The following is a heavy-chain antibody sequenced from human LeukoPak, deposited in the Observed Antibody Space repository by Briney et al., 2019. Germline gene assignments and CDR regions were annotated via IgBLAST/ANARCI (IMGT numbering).Heavy chain of an antibody. D-gene: IGHD1-26*01. J-gene: IGHJ4*02. CDR1: GFTFSSHS. CDR2: ITSSSSTI. CDR3: VRGESGSYPGF. Sequence: GWSLRLSCAASGFTFSSHSMNWVRQAPGQGLEWVSYITSSSSTIHYADSVKGRFTVSRDKAKNSLYLQINTLRVEDTAVYYCVRGESGSYPGFWGQGTLVTVSS. V-gene: IGHV3-48*01.